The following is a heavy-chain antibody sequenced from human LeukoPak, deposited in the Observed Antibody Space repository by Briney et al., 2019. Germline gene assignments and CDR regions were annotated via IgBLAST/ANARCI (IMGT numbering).Heavy chain of an antibody. CDR1: GFTFSSYS. V-gene: IGHV3-21*01. CDR2: ISSSSSYI. CDR3: AREPTGYSSGWVPLDAFDI. Sequence: GGSLRLSCAASGFTFSSYSMTWVRQAPGKGLEWVSSISSSSSYIYYADSVKGRFTISRDNAKNSLYLQMNSLRAEDTAVYYCAREPTGYSSGWVPLDAFDIWGQGTMVTVSS. D-gene: IGHD6-19*01. J-gene: IGHJ3*02.